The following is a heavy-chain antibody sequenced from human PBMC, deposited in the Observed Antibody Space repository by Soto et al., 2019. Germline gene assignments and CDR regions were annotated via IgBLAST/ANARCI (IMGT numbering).Heavy chain of an antibody. Sequence: PSETLSLTCTVSGGSISSYYWSWIRQPPGKGLEWIGYIYYSGSTNYNPSLKSRVTISVDTSKNQFSLKLSSVTAADTAVYYCARTDSVCYFADLGQGTLVTVSS. CDR1: GGSISSYY. D-gene: IGHD2-21*01. CDR3: ARTDSVCYFAD. CDR2: IYYSGST. J-gene: IGHJ4*02. V-gene: IGHV4-59*01.